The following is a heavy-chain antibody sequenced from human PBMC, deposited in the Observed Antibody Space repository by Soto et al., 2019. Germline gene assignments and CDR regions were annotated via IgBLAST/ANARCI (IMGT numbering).Heavy chain of an antibody. V-gene: IGHV1-69*13. Sequence: SVKVSCKASGGTFSSYAISWVRQAPGQGLEWMGGIIPIFVTANYAQKFQGRVTITADESTSTAYMELSSLRSEDTAVYYCARNVAMATKIDYYYYGMDVWSQGTTVTVSS. CDR1: GGTFSSYA. J-gene: IGHJ6*02. CDR3: ARNVAMATKIDYYYYGMDV. CDR2: IIPIFVTA. D-gene: IGHD6-19*01.